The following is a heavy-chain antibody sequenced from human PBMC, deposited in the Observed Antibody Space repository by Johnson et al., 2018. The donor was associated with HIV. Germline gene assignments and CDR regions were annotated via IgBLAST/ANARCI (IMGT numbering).Heavy chain of an antibody. J-gene: IGHJ3*02. V-gene: IGHV3-30*18. CDR3: AKARSLLDYGGFDAFDI. D-gene: IGHD4-23*01. Sequence: QVQLVESGGGLVQPGGSLRLSCAASGFTFSSYWMSWVRQAPGKGLEWVAVISYDGSNKYYADSVKGRFTISRDNSKNTLYLQMNSLRAEDTDMYYCAKARSLLDYGGFDAFDIWGQGTLVIVSS. CDR1: GFTFSSYW. CDR2: ISYDGSNK.